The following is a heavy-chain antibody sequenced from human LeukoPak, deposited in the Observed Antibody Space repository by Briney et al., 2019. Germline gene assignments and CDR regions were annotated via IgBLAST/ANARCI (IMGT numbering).Heavy chain of an antibody. Sequence: PSETLSLTCTVSDGSMTTYYWSWIREAPGKGLEWIGNIHYSGRTNYNPSLKSRVTISVDTSKNQFSLKLRSVTAADTAVYYCARDNPTMITPSEYWGQGTLVTVSP. D-gene: IGHD3-16*01. J-gene: IGHJ4*02. V-gene: IGHV4-59*01. CDR3: ARDNPTMITPSEY. CDR1: DGSMTTYY. CDR2: IHYSGRT.